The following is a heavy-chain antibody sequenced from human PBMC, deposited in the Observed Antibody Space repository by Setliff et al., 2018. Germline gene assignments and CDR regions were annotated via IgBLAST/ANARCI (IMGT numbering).Heavy chain of an antibody. CDR1: GFTFSTYA. CDR3: AKLAAAGSISY. J-gene: IGHJ4*02. D-gene: IGHD6-13*01. V-gene: IGHV3-23*01. Sequence: HPGGSLRLSCAASGFTFSTYAMSWVRQAPGKGLEWVSGISAHDESTYYADSVKGRFTISRDNSKNTLYLQMNSLRAEDTAVYYCAKLAAAGSISYWGQGTLVTVSS. CDR2: ISAHDEST.